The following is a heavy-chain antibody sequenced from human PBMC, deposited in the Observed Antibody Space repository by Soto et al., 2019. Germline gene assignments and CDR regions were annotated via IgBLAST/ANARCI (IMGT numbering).Heavy chain of an antibody. CDR3: TRDVDERLTGYYIPFDY. V-gene: IGHV1-18*01. CDR2: INAYTGNT. CDR1: DYTFASYG. J-gene: IGHJ4*02. Sequence: ASVKVSCKASDYTFASYGVSWVRQAPGQGLEWMGWINAYTGNTNYARKFQGRVTLTTDTSTSTAYMELRSLTSDDTAVYYCTRDVDERLTGYYIPFDYWGQGTQVTV. D-gene: IGHD3-9*01.